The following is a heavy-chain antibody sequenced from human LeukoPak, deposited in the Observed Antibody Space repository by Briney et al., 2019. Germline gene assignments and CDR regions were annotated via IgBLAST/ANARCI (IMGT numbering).Heavy chain of an antibody. J-gene: IGHJ4*02. D-gene: IGHD2-8*01. V-gene: IGHV1-69*05. Sequence: GSSVKVSCKASGGTFSSYAISWVRQAPGQGLEWMGGIIPIFGTANYAQKVQGRVTITTDESTCTAYMELSSLRSEDTAVYYCARALEGYCTNGVCWNFDYWGQGTLVTVSS. CDR2: IIPIFGTA. CDR1: GGTFSSYA. CDR3: ARALEGYCTNGVCWNFDY.